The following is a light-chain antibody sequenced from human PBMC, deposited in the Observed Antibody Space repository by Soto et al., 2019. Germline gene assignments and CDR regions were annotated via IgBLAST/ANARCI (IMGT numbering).Light chain of an antibody. J-gene: IGLJ2*01. CDR1: MRDVGAYNL. Sequence: QSALTQPASVSGSAGQSITISCSGTMRDVGAYNLVSWYQQHPGKTPKLMIYEVSNRPSGVSHRFSGSKSGNTASLTISGLQTEDEADYYCSSFSSITREVFGGGTKLTVL. CDR3: SSFSSITREV. V-gene: IGLV2-14*01. CDR2: EVS.